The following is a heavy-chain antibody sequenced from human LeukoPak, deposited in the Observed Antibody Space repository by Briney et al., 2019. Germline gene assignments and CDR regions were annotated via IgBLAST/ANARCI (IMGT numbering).Heavy chain of an antibody. CDR1: GFTFSNYS. Sequence: GGSLRLSCAASGFTFSNYSMNWVRQTPGKGLEWVSSISSSSTYVSYADSVKGRFTISRDNAKNSLYLQMTSLRAEDTAVYYCARAGGTGTTFDYWGQGTLVTVSS. CDR3: ARAGGTGTTFDY. D-gene: IGHD1-7*01. V-gene: IGHV3-21*01. CDR2: ISSSSTYV. J-gene: IGHJ4*02.